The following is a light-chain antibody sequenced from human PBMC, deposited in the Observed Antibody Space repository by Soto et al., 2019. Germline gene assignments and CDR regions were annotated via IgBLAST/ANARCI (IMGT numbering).Light chain of an antibody. V-gene: IGLV2-23*02. CDR1: SSDVGSYNF. Sequence: QSALTQPASVSGSPGQSIAISCTGTSSDVGSYNFVSWYQEHPGKAPKLMIYEVTKRPSGASNRFSGSKSGNTASLTISGLQAEDEADYYCCSYAGSATWVFGGGTKVTVL. J-gene: IGLJ3*02. CDR2: EVT. CDR3: CSYAGSATWV.